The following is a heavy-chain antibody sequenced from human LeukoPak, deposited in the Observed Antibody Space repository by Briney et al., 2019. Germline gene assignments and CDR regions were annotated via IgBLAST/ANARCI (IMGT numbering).Heavy chain of an antibody. V-gene: IGHV4-31*03. D-gene: IGHD3-10*01. CDR2: IYYSGRT. CDR1: GGSISSGDYY. Sequence: PSQTLSLTCTVSGGSISSGDYYWGWIRQLPGKGLEWIGYIYYSGRTYYNPSLKSRLIISIDTSKNQFSLNLNSVTAADTAVYYCARTCHGSGSYYGRWGQGTLVTVSS. CDR3: ARTCHGSGSYYGR. J-gene: IGHJ4*02.